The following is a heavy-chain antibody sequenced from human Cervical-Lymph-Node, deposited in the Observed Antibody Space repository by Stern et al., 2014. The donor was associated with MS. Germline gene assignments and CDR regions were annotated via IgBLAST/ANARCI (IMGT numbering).Heavy chain of an antibody. J-gene: IGHJ4*02. CDR2: IFPGGFDI. Sequence: EVQLVQSGPEVLRPGESLKISCQASGYTFTSYWLGGVRQMPGKGLEWIAIIFPGGFDIRYSPSFQGQVTISADKSSSTAYLQWNNLKASDTAIYYCARQRYFDYWGQGTLVTVSS. V-gene: IGHV5-51*01. CDR3: ARQRYFDY. CDR1: GYTFTSYW.